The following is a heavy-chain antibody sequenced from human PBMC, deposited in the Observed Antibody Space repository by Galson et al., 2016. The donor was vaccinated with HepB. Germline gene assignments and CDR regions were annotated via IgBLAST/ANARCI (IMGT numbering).Heavy chain of an antibody. V-gene: IGHV4-31*03. CDR3: ARTEAGRFDY. CDR1: GGSISSGEHY. Sequence: TLSLTCPVSGGSISSGEHYWSWIRQHPGKGLEWIGFLYYRGNTYYNPSLKSRVSISGDTSQNQFSLKLSSVTAADTAVYYCARTEAGRFDYWGQGTLVTVSS. J-gene: IGHJ4*02. CDR2: LYYRGNT. D-gene: IGHD6-19*01.